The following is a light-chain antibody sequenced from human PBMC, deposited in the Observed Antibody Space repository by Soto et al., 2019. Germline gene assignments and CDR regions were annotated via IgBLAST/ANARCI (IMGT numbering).Light chain of an antibody. Sequence: IQMTQSPSSLSASVGDGVTITCRASQDIRNDLGWYQQKPGKAPKLLIYAASTLQSGVPSRFSGSGSGIHFTLTISSLQPEDFATYYCLQDYNFPRTFGQGTKVEIK. CDR2: AAS. CDR1: QDIRND. J-gene: IGKJ1*01. V-gene: IGKV1-6*01. CDR3: LQDYNFPRT.